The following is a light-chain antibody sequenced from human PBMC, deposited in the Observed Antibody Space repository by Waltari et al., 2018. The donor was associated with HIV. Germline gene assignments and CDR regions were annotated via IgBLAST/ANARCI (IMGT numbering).Light chain of an antibody. CDR2: SNN. Sequence: QSVLTQPPSASGTPGQRVTISCSGSNSNIGSNTVNWYQQLPGTAPKLLIYSNNQRPPGVPGRFSGSKAGTSASLAISGLQSEDEADYYCAAWDDSLNGVVFGGGTKLTVL. CDR3: AAWDDSLNGVV. V-gene: IGLV1-44*01. CDR1: NSNIGSNT. J-gene: IGLJ2*01.